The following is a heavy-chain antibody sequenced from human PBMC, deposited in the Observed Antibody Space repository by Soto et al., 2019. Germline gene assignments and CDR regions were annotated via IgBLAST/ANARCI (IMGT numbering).Heavy chain of an antibody. J-gene: IGHJ5*02. Sequence: QVQLVESGGGVVQPGRSLRLSCAASGFTFSSYGMHWVRQAPGKGLEWVAVISYDGSNKYYADSVKGRFTISRDNXRNTLDLQMNSLRAEDTAVYYCAKDRYGSGANWFDPWGQGTLVTVSS. CDR2: ISYDGSNK. CDR1: GFTFSSYG. CDR3: AKDRYGSGANWFDP. V-gene: IGHV3-30*18. D-gene: IGHD3-10*01.